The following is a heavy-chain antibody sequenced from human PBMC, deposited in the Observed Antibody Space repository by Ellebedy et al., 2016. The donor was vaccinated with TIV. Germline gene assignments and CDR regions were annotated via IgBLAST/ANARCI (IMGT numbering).Heavy chain of an antibody. CDR3: AKARSWATDPYYGLDV. D-gene: IGHD1-26*01. Sequence: GESLKIFCSASGFTFGSYAMSWVRQAPGKGLEWVSGINGGGSTFYAESVKGRFTISGDNSRNTLYLQMNSLRVEDTAVYFCAKARSWATDPYYGLDVWGQGTTVTVSS. V-gene: IGHV3-23*01. CDR2: INGGGST. J-gene: IGHJ6*02. CDR1: GFTFGSYA.